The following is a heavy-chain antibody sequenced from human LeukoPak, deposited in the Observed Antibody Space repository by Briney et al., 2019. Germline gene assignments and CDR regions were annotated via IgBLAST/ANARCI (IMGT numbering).Heavy chain of an antibody. J-gene: IGHJ6*03. CDR2: IIPILGLA. D-gene: IGHD6-6*01. Sequence: SVKVSCKASGGTFSSYAISWVRQAPGQGLEWMGRIIPILGLAKYAQKFQGRVTITADKSTSTAYMELSSLRSEDTAVYYCASPDEYSSSSGPSYYYYMDVWGKGTTVTVSS. V-gene: IGHV1-69*04. CDR1: GGTFSSYA. CDR3: ASPDEYSSSSGPSYYYYMDV.